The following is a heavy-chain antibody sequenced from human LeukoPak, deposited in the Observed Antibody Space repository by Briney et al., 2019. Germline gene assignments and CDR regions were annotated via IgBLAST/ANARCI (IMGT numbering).Heavy chain of an antibody. CDR3: ASSPTGGSGSYYFDY. V-gene: IGHV3-21*01. D-gene: IGHD3-10*01. J-gene: IGHJ4*02. Sequence: GGSLRLSCAASGFTFSSYAMSWVRQAPGKGLEWVSSISSSSSYIYYADSVKGRFTISRDNAKNSLYLQMNSLRAEDTAVYYCASSPTGGSGSYYFDYWGQGTLVTVSS. CDR2: ISSSSSYI. CDR1: GFTFSSYA.